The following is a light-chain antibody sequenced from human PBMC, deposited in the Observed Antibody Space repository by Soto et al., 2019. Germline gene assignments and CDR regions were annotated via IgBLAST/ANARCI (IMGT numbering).Light chain of an antibody. CDR1: QSVFYRSNNENN. V-gene: IGKV4-1*01. CDR2: SAS. Sequence: DIVMTQSPDSLALSLGERATTNCSSSQSVFYRSNNENNLAWYQQKPGKAPKLLIYSASTLQSGVPSRFSGSGSGTDFTLTISSLQPEDFATYYCLQVDVYPWTFGQGTKVDIK. CDR3: LQVDVYPWT. J-gene: IGKJ1*01.